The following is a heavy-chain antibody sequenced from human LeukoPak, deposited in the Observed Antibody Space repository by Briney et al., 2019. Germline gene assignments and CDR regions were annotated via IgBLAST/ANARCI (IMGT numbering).Heavy chain of an antibody. Sequence: SVKVSCTASGGTFSSYAISWVRQAPGQGLEWMGGIIPIFGTANYAQKFQGRVTITADKSTSTAYMELSSLRSEDPAVYYCARSAEYSYGYDAFDIWGQGTMVTVSS. CDR1: GGTFSSYA. V-gene: IGHV1-69*06. CDR3: ARSAEYSYGYDAFDI. CDR2: IIPIFGTA. D-gene: IGHD5-18*01. J-gene: IGHJ3*02.